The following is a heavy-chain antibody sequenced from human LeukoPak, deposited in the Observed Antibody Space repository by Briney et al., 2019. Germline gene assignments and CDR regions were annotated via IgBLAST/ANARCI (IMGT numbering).Heavy chain of an antibody. D-gene: IGHD3-3*01. CDR1: GFTFSSYA. J-gene: IGHJ4*02. V-gene: IGHV3-23*01. Sequence: GGSLRLSCAASGFTFSSYAMSWVRQAPGKGLEWVSAISGSGGSTYYADSVKGRFTISRDNSKNTLYLRMNSLRAEDTAVYYCAKDRPVLRFLEWLSPYYFDYWGQGTLVTVSS. CDR3: AKDRPVLRFLEWLSPYYFDY. CDR2: ISGSGGST.